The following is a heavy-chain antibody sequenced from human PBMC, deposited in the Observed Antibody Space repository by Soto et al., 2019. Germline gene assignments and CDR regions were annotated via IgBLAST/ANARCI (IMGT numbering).Heavy chain of an antibody. CDR2: INPNSGGT. V-gene: IGHV1-2*04. CDR1: GYTFTAYY. Sequence: QVQLVQSGTEVKKPGASVKVSCKVSGYTFTAYYMHWVRQAPGQGLAWMGWINPNSGGTKYAQKFQGWVNMTRDTSISTAYMELSRLRSDDTAVYYCTRGRSYSSSSEYHYYMDVWGKGTTVTVSS. CDR3: TRGRSYSSSSEYHYYMDV. J-gene: IGHJ6*03. D-gene: IGHD6-6*01.